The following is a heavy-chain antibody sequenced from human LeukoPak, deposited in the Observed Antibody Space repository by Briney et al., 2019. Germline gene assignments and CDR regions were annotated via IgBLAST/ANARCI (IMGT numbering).Heavy chain of an antibody. CDR1: GFTFSSFG. V-gene: IGHV3-30*02. CDR3: THLGWFDP. CDR2: IRDDGSTK. J-gene: IGHJ5*02. Sequence: GGSLRLSCAASGFTFSSFGIHWVRQAPGKGLEWVAFIRDDGSTKYYAESVKGRFIISRDNSKNTLYLQMNSLRAEDTAVYYCTHLGWFDPWGQGTLVTVSS.